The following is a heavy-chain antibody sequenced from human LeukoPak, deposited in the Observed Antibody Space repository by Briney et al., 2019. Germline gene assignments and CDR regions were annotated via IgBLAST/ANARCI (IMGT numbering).Heavy chain of an antibody. CDR1: GYTFTNYY. V-gene: IGHV1-46*01. D-gene: IGHD1-26*01. CDR2: INPSGGST. CDR3: ARGGVGATTYVWFDP. J-gene: IGHJ5*02. Sequence: ASVRVSCKASGYTFTNYYIHWVRQAPGQGLECMGIINPSGGSTSYAQKFQGRVTMTRDMSTSTVYMELSSLRSEDTAVYYCARGGVGATTYVWFDPWGQGTLVTVSS.